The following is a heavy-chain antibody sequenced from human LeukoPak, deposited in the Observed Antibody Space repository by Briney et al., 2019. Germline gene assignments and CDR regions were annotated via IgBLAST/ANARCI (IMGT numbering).Heavy chain of an antibody. D-gene: IGHD4-11*01. J-gene: IGHJ4*02. V-gene: IGHV4-38-2*01. CDR1: GYSISSGYY. Sequence: PSETLSLTCAVSGYSISSGYYWGWILQRPGKGLEWIESIYHSGSTYYNPSLKSRVTISVDTSKNQFSLKLSSVLAIATAVYYCASRLPTTVTTGDSTDYSGQGTLVTVSS. CDR2: IYHSGST. CDR3: ASRLPTTVTTGDSTDY.